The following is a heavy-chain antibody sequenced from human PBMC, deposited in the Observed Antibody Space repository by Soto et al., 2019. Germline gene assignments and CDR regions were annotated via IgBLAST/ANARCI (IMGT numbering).Heavy chain of an antibody. CDR3: ARDISGWGGYFDY. D-gene: IGHD6-19*01. Sequence: SETLSLTCTVSGGSISSNYWSWIRQPPGKGLEWIGYINYSGSTNYNPSLKSRVTISVDTSKNQFSLKLSSVTAADTAVYYCARDISGWGGYFDYWGQGTLVTV. V-gene: IGHV4-59*01. J-gene: IGHJ4*02. CDR1: GGSISSNY. CDR2: INYSGST.